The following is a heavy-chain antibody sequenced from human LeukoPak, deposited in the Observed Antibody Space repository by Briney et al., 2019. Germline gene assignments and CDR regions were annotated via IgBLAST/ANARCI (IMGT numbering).Heavy chain of an antibody. J-gene: IGHJ4*02. V-gene: IGHV1-69*04. D-gene: IGHD4-23*01. CDR2: IIPILGIA. CDR1: GGTFSSYA. Sequence: EASVKVSCKASGGTFSSYAISWVRQAPGQGLEWMGRIIPILGIANYAQKFQGRVTITADKSTSTAYMELSSLRSVDTAVYYCARVATVGSYWGQGTLVTVSS. CDR3: ARVATVGSY.